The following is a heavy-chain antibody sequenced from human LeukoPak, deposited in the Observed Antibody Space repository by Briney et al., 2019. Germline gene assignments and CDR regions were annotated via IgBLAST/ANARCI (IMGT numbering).Heavy chain of an antibody. D-gene: IGHD6-19*01. CDR1: GGSISNYY. V-gene: IGHV4-4*07. CDR3: TREPVP. J-gene: IGHJ4*02. CDR2: IYAGGTA. Sequence: SETLSLTCAVSGGSISNYYWSWIRQPAGKGLEWIGRIYAGGTASYNPSLKSRVTMSADMSKNQLSLKLTSVTAADTAVYYCTREPVPWGQGTLVTVSS.